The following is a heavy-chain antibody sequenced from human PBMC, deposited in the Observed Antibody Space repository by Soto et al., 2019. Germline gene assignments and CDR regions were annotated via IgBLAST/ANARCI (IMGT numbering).Heavy chain of an antibody. Sequence: QITLKESGPTLVKPTQTLTLTCTFSGFSLSTSGVGVGWIRQPPGKALEWLALIFWDDDKRYSPSLKSRLTITKDTSKNEVALTMANMDPVDTATYDCAHTSGVWGSYRPDYWGQGTLVTVSS. J-gene: IGHJ4*02. CDR2: IFWDDDK. CDR3: AHTSGVWGSYRPDY. V-gene: IGHV2-5*02. CDR1: GFSLSTSGVG. D-gene: IGHD3-16*02.